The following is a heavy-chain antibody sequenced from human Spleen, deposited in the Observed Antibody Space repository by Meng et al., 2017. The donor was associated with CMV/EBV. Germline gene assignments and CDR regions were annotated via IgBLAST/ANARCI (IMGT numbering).Heavy chain of an antibody. J-gene: IGHJ4*02. D-gene: IGHD4-17*01. Sequence: KASGYDFDIYAIAWVRQAPGQGLEWVGWVSGENGDTNKGEKYKDRVTVTADTFTKTAYMEMRSLRSDDSAMYYCARAGAAVTTNFDFWGQGTLVTVSS. CDR3: ARAGAAVTTNFDF. CDR2: VSGENGDT. V-gene: IGHV1-18*01. CDR1: GYDFDIYA.